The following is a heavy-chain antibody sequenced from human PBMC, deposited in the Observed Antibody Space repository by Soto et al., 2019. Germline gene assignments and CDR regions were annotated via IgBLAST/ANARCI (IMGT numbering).Heavy chain of an antibody. D-gene: IGHD3-22*01. CDR3: ARGSSITMIVGAFDI. Sequence: QLQLQESGSGLVKPSQTLSLTCAVSGGSISSGGYSWSWIRQPPGKGLEWIGYIYHSGSTYYNPSLKSRVTISVDRSKNQFSLKLSSVTAADTAVYYCARGSSITMIVGAFDIWGQGTMVTVSS. CDR1: GGSISSGGYS. CDR2: IYHSGST. V-gene: IGHV4-30-2*01. J-gene: IGHJ3*02.